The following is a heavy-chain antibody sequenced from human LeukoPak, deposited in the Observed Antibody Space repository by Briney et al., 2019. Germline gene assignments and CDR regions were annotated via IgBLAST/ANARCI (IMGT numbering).Heavy chain of an antibody. CDR2: IYYSGST. J-gene: IGHJ6*02. V-gene: IGHV4-39*01. D-gene: IGHD1-14*01. CDR3: ATQPLPSGRNYNGMDV. Sequence: SETLSLTCTVSGGSISSGGYYWSWIRQPPGTGLEWIGNIYYSGSTYYNPSLKSRVTVSVDTTKNQFSLKVSSVTAADTGVYYCATQPLPSGRNYNGMDVWGQGTTVTVSS. CDR1: GGSISSGGYY.